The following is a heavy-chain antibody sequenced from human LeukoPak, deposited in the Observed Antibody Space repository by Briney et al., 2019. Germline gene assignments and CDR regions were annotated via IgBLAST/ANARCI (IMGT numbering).Heavy chain of an antibody. J-gene: IGHJ3*01. Sequence: PGGSLRLSCAASGFTFSDYEMNWVRQAPGKGLEWVSYISSSASIIYYSDSVKGRFTISRDNANKSLYLHMNSLRAEDTAVYYCAREYYYDSSGYLKLGAFDLWGQGTMVTVSS. CDR1: GFTFSDYE. CDR2: ISSSASII. CDR3: AREYYYDSSGYLKLGAFDL. V-gene: IGHV3-48*03. D-gene: IGHD3-22*01.